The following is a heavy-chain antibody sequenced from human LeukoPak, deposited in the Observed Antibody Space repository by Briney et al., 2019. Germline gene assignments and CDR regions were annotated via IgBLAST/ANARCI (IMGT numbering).Heavy chain of an antibody. CDR1: AYTFTGYY. Sequence: AAVKVSFKASAYTFTGYYMHWLRQAPGQGLEWMGWINPDSGGTNYAQKFQGRVTMTMDTSISTAYMEVSRLRSDDTAVYYCAREGSGWYGNFDYWGQGTLVTVSS. V-gene: IGHV1-2*02. CDR3: AREGSGWYGNFDY. D-gene: IGHD6-19*01. J-gene: IGHJ4*02. CDR2: INPDSGGT.